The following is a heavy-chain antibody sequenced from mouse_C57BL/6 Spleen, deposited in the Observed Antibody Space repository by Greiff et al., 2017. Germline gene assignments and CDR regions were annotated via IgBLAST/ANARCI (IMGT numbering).Heavy chain of an antibody. J-gene: IGHJ2*01. D-gene: IGHD2-4*01. CDR2: INPNNGGT. CDR1: GYTFTDYN. CDR3: ARSPYDYGFDY. Sequence: VQLQQSGPELVKPGASVKLPCKASGYTFTDYNMDWVKQSHGKSLEWIGDINPNNGGTIYNQKFKGKATLNVDKSSSTAYMELRSLTSEDTAVYYCARSPYDYGFDYGGQGTTLTVSS. V-gene: IGHV1-18*01.